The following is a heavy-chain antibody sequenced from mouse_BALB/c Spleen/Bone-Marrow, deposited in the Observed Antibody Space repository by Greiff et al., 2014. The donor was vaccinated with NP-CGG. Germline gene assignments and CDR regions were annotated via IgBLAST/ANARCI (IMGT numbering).Heavy chain of an antibody. CDR3: ARRGYGNHWYFDV. V-gene: IGHV4-1*02. CDR2: IYPDSSTI. CDR1: GFDFSRYW. D-gene: IGHD2-10*02. Sequence: QSGGSLKLSCAASGFDFSRYWMSWVRQAPGKGLEWIGEIYPDSSTINYTPSLKDKFIISRDNAKNTLYLQMSKVRSEDTALYYCARRGYGNHWYFDVWGAGTTVTVSS. J-gene: IGHJ1*01.